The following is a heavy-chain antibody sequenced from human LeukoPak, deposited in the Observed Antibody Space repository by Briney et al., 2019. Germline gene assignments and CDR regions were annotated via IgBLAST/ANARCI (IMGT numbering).Heavy chain of an antibody. J-gene: IGHJ3*02. CDR1: GFSFSGSW. V-gene: IGHV3-7*01. Sequence: GGSLRLSCTASGFSFSGSWMSWVRQLPGKGLEWLSDMNPDGSTIVYVDSVKGRFTISRNNAKNSVYLQMDGLRAEDTAVYYCARDPLNGALDIWGQGTLVTVSS. CDR3: ARDPLNGALDI. CDR2: MNPDGSTI.